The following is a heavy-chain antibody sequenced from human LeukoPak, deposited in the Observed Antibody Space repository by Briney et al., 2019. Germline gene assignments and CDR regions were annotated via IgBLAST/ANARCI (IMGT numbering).Heavy chain of an antibody. V-gene: IGHV1-18*01. D-gene: IGHD3-9*01. Sequence: EASVKVSCKASGYTFTRYGISWVREAPEQGLEWMGWISAYNGNTNYAQKLQGRVTMTTDTSTSTAYMELRSLRSDDTAVYYCARSRGWGYFDWLFWGQGTLVTVSS. J-gene: IGHJ4*02. CDR1: GYTFTRYG. CDR2: ISAYNGNT. CDR3: ARSRGWGYFDWLF.